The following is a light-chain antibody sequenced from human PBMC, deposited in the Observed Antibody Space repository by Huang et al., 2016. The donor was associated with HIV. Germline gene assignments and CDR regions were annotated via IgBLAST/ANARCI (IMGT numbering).Light chain of an antibody. J-gene: IGKJ2*01. V-gene: IGKV3-11*01. CDR2: DAS. CDR3: QQRSNWPRMYT. Sequence: EIVLTQSPATLSLSPGERATRSCRASQSVSSYFAWYQQKPGQSPRLRIYDASNRATGIPAMFSGSGSGTDFTLTISSLEPEDFAVYYCQQRSNWPRMYTFGQGTKLEIK. CDR1: QSVSSY.